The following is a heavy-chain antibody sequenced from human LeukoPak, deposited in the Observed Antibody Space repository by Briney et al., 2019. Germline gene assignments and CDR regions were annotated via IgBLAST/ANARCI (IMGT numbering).Heavy chain of an antibody. D-gene: IGHD3-9*01. Sequence: GGSLRLSCAASGFTFSSYGMHWVRQAPGKGLEWVAVISYDGSNKYYADSVKGRFTISRDNSKNTLYLQMNSLRAEDTAVYYCAKDEVGGIRYFDWLSRHFDYWGQGTLVTVSS. V-gene: IGHV3-30*18. CDR3: AKDEVGGIRYFDWLSRHFDY. J-gene: IGHJ4*02. CDR2: ISYDGSNK. CDR1: GFTFSSYG.